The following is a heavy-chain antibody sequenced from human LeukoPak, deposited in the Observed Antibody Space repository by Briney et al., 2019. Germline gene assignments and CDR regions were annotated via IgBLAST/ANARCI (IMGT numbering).Heavy chain of an antibody. D-gene: IGHD2-2*01. J-gene: IGHJ6*02. V-gene: IGHV3-49*04. CDR1: RFTFGDYA. CDR3: TRDLPDVVVPAGAYYYGMDV. CDR2: FRSKAYGGTK. Sequence: LPGGALRLACTDPRFTFGDYAMSWVPEARAKGLEWVGFFRSKAYGGTKEYAASVKGRFTISRDDSKGIACLQMNSLKTEDTAVYYCTRDLPDVVVPAGAYYYGMDVWGQGTTVTVYS.